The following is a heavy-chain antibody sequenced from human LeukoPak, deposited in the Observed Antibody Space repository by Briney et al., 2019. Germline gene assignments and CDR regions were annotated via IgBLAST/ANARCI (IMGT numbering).Heavy chain of an antibody. Sequence: GGSLRLSCAASGFTVSSNYMSWVRQAPGKGLEWVSVIYSGGSTYYADSVKGRFTISRDNAENSLYLQMNSLRAEDTAVYYCARASDYGDFTFDYWGQGTLVTVSS. D-gene: IGHD4-17*01. V-gene: IGHV3-66*01. CDR1: GFTVSSNY. CDR2: IYSGGST. CDR3: ARASDYGDFTFDY. J-gene: IGHJ4*02.